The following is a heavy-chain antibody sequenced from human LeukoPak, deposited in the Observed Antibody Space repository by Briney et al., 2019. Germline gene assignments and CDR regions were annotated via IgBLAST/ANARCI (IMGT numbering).Heavy chain of an antibody. J-gene: IGHJ4*02. D-gene: IGHD6-19*01. Sequence: GASVKVSCKASGYTFTGYYMHWVRQAPGRGLEWMGRINPNSGGTNYAQKFQGRVTMTRDTSISTAYMELSRLRSDDTAVYYCARDFQVAGTYYFDYWGQGTLVTVSS. V-gene: IGHV1-2*06. CDR3: ARDFQVAGTYYFDY. CDR2: INPNSGGT. CDR1: GYTFTGYY.